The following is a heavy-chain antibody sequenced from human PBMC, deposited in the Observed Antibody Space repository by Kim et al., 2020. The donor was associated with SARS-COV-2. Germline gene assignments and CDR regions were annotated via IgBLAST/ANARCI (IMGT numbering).Heavy chain of an antibody. CDR3: ARGDYDSSGYYSGAYYYMDV. CDR1: GGTFSSYA. D-gene: IGHD3-22*01. J-gene: IGHJ6*03. V-gene: IGHV1-69*13. Sequence: SVKVSCKASGGTFSSYAISWVRQAPGQGLEWMGGIIPIFGTANYAQKFQGRVTITADESTSTAYMELSSLRSEDTAVYYCARGDYDSSGYYSGAYYYMDVWGKGTTVTVSS. CDR2: IIPIFGTA.